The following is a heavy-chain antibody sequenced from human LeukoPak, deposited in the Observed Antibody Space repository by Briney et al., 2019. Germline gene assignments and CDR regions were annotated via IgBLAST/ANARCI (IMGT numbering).Heavy chain of an antibody. Sequence: GGSLRLSCAASGFTFSNYAMSWVRQAPGKGLEWVSAISGGGGSTYYADSVKGRFTISRANSKNTLYLQMNSLRADDTAVYYCAKRSLAAAGTPAPFFDYWGQGTLVTVSS. J-gene: IGHJ4*02. CDR3: AKRSLAAAGTPAPFFDY. V-gene: IGHV3-23*01. D-gene: IGHD6-13*01. CDR1: GFTFSNYA. CDR2: ISGGGGST.